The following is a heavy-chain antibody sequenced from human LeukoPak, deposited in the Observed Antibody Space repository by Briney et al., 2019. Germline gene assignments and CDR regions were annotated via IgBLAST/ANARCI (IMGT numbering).Heavy chain of an antibody. J-gene: IGHJ6*03. Sequence: GGSLRLSCAASGFTFSSYGMHWVRQAPGKGLEWVAFIRYDGSNKYYADSVKGRFTISRDNSKNTLYLQMNSLRAEDTAVYYCAKALRPRLLWFGETQPSYYYYMDVWGKGTTVTISS. CDR1: GFTFSSYG. CDR3: AKALRPRLLWFGETQPSYYYYMDV. CDR2: IRYDGSNK. D-gene: IGHD3-10*01. V-gene: IGHV3-30*02.